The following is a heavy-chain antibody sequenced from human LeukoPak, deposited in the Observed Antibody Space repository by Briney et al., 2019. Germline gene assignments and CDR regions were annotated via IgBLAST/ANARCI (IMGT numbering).Heavy chain of an antibody. V-gene: IGHV4-59*01. CDR1: GGSISSYY. Sequence: SETLSLTCTVSGGSISSYYWSWIRQPPGKGLEWIGYIYYSGSTNYNPSLKSRVTISVDTSKNQFSLKLSSVTAADTAVYYCARVGGAAAGTRYFDYWGQGTLVTVSS. CDR2: IYYSGST. CDR3: ARVGGAAAGTRYFDY. J-gene: IGHJ4*02. D-gene: IGHD6-13*01.